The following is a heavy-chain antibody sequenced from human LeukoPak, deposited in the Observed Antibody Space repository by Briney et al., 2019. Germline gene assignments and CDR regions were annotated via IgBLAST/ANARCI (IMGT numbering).Heavy chain of an antibody. Sequence: PSQTLSLTCTVSGGSINSGGYYWSWIRQHPGKGLEWIGYIYYSGSTYYNPSLKSRVTISVDTSKNQFSLKLSSVTAADTAVYYCARSIYDFWSGYYTSFDYWGQGTLVTVSS. CDR1: GGSINSGGYY. V-gene: IGHV4-31*03. CDR2: IYYSGST. D-gene: IGHD3-3*01. J-gene: IGHJ4*02. CDR3: ARSIYDFWSGYYTSFDY.